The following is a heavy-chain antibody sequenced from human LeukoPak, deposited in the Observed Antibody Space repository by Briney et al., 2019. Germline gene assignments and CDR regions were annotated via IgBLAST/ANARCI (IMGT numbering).Heavy chain of an antibody. J-gene: IGHJ5*02. V-gene: IGHV5-51*01. CDR1: GYSFTSYW. CDR2: IYPGDSDT. Sequence: GESLKISCKGSGYSFTSYWIGWVRQMPGKGLEWMGTIYPGDSDTRYSPSFQGRVTISADKSISTAYLQWSSLKASDTAMYYCARGLIAAAGTRGFDPWGQGTLVTVSS. CDR3: ARGLIAAAGTRGFDP. D-gene: IGHD6-13*01.